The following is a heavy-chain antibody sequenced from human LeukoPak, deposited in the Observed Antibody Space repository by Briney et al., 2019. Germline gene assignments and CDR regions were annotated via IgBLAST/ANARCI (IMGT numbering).Heavy chain of an antibody. D-gene: IGHD3-22*01. V-gene: IGHV1-18*01. CDR1: SYTFTSYG. Sequence: ASVKVSCKASSYTFTSYGISWVRQAPGQGLEWVGWISAYNGNTNYAQKLQGRVTMTTDTSTSTAYMELRSLRSDDTAVYYCARLYYDSSGYSNYFDYWGQGTLVTVSS. CDR3: ARLYYDSSGYSNYFDY. CDR2: ISAYNGNT. J-gene: IGHJ4*02.